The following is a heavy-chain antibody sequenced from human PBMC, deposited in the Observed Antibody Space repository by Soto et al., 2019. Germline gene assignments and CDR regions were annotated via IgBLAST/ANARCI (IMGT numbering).Heavy chain of an antibody. CDR1: GYTFTSYY. J-gene: IGHJ6*02. CDR3: ARDLGAYYDILTGYPAPYYGMDV. D-gene: IGHD3-9*01. V-gene: IGHV1-46*01. Sequence: AASVKVSCKASGYTFTSYYMHWVRQAPGQGLEWMGIINPSGGSTSYAQKFQGRVTMTRDTSTSTVYMELSSLRSEDTAVYYCARDLGAYYDILTGYPAPYYGMDVWGQGTTVTVSS. CDR2: INPSGGST.